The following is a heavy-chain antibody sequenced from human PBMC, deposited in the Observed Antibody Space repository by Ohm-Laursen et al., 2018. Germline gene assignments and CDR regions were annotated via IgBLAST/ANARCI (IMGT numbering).Heavy chain of an antibody. CDR3: AKDRVVGGTTPFDY. Sequence: ASVKVSCKASGYTFTGYYMHWVRQAPGQGLEWMGWINPNSGGTNYAQKFQGRVTMTRDTSISTAYMELSRLRSDDTAVYYCAKDRVVGGTTPFDYWGQGTLVTVSS. V-gene: IGHV1-2*02. CDR1: GYTFTGYY. J-gene: IGHJ4*02. CDR2: INPNSGGT. D-gene: IGHD1-26*01.